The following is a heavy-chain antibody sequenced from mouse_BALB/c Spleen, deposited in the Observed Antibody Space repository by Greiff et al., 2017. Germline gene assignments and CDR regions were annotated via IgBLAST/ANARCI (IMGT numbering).Heavy chain of an antibody. D-gene: IGHD2-3*01. CDR1: GYTFTDYN. J-gene: IGHJ3*01. V-gene: IGHV1S29*02. Sequence: VQLQQSGPELVKPGASVKISCKASGYTFTDYNMHWVKQSHGKSLEWIGYIYPYNGGTGYNQKFKSKATLTVDNSSSTAYMELRSLTSEDSAVYYCAREGYDPFAYWGQGTLVTVSA. CDR3: AREGYDPFAY. CDR2: IYPYNGGT.